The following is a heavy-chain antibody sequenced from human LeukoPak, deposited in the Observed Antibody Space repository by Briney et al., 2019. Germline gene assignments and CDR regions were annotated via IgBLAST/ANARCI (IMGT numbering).Heavy chain of an antibody. D-gene: IGHD1-7*01. V-gene: IGHV3-21*01. CDR3: ARDRTQTTFDY. J-gene: IGHJ4*02. CDR2: ISSSSSYI. CDR1: GFTFSSYS. Sequence: GGSLRLSCAASGFTFSSYSMNWVRQAPGKGLEWVPSISSSSSYIYYADSVKGRFTISRDNAKNSLYLQMNSLRAEDTAVYYCARDRTQTTFDYWGQGTLVTVSS.